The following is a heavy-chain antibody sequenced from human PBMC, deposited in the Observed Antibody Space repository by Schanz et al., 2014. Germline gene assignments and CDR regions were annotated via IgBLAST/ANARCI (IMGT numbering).Heavy chain of an antibody. D-gene: IGHD2-21*02. Sequence: EVQLVDSGGGLVQPGGSLRLSCAASGFTVSNSYIHWVRQAPGKGLEWVSSISSSGSSIYYADSVKGRFTISRDNAKNSLYLQMNSLRAEDTAVYYCARPSDSSWYMDVWGKGTTVTVSS. CDR2: ISSSGSSI. CDR3: ARPSDSSWYMDV. CDR1: GFTVSNSY. V-gene: IGHV3-21*01. J-gene: IGHJ6*03.